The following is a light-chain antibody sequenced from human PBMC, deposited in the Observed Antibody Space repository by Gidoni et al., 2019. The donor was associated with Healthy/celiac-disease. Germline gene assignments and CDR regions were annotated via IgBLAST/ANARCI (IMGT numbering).Light chain of an antibody. CDR3: QQYYSPPRX. CDR2: WAS. V-gene: IGKV4-1*01. J-gene: IGKJ4*01. Sequence: DIVMTQSPDSLAVSLGERATINCKSSQSVLYSSNNKNYLAWYQQKPGQPPKLLIYWASTRESGVPDRFSGSGSGTDFTLTISSLQAEDVAVYYCQQYYSPPRXXXGGTKVEIK. CDR1: QSVLYSSNNKNY.